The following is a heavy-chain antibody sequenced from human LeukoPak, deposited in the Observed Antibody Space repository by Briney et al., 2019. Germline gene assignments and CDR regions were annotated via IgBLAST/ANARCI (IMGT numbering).Heavy chain of an antibody. V-gene: IGHV3-7*01. CDR1: GFTFSSYT. Sequence: GRSLRLSCAASGFTFSSYTMSWVRQAPGRGLGWVANIKKDGSEKSYVDSVKGRFTISRDNAKNSLYLQMNSLRAEDTAVYYCAREKGSGYFDYWGQGTLVTVSS. J-gene: IGHJ4*02. CDR2: IKKDGSEK. CDR3: AREKGSGYFDY. D-gene: IGHD2-15*01.